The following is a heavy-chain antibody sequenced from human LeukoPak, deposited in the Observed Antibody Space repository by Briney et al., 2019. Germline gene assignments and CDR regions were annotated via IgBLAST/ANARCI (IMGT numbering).Heavy chain of an antibody. CDR3: ARASVPAAIENWFDP. D-gene: IGHD2-2*01. Sequence: GGSLRLSCPASGFTFSSYAMHGVRQAPGKGLEGVAVISYDGSNKYYADSVKGRFTISRDNSKNTLYLQMNSLRAEDTAVYYCARASVPAAIENWFDPWGQGTLVTVSS. CDR1: GFTFSSYA. J-gene: IGHJ5*02. CDR2: ISYDGSNK. V-gene: IGHV3-30*01.